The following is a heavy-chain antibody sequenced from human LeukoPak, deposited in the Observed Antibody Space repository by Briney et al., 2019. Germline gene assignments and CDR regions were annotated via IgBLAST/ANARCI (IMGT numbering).Heavy chain of an antibody. Sequence: GGSLRLSCAASGFTFSSYSMNWVRQAPGKGLEWVSSISSSSSYIYYADSVKGRFTISRDNAKNSLYLQMNSLRAEDTAVYYCARDFPNEAAAGDYWGQGTLVTVSS. J-gene: IGHJ4*02. D-gene: IGHD6-13*01. V-gene: IGHV3-21*01. CDR3: ARDFPNEAAAGDY. CDR1: GFTFSSYS. CDR2: ISSSSSYI.